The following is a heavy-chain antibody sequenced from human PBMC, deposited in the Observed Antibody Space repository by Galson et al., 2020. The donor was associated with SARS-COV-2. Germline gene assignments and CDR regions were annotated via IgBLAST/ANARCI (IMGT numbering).Heavy chain of an antibody. Sequence: SVKVSCKASGGTFSSYAISWVRQAPGQGLEWMGGIIPLLGIANYAQKFQGSVTITADKSTSTAYMELSSLRSEDTAVYYCARGTSSSWSFPPFDYWGQGTLVTVSS. D-gene: IGHD6-13*01. CDR3: ARGTSSSWSFPPFDY. CDR1: GGTFSSYA. V-gene: IGHV1-69*10. CDR2: IIPLLGIA. J-gene: IGHJ4*02.